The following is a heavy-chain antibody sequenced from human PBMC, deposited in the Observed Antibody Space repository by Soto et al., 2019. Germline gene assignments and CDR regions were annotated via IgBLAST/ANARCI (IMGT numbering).Heavy chain of an antibody. Sequence: ASVKVSCKASGYTFTSYDINWVRQATGQGLEWMGWMNPNSGNTGYAQKFQGRLTITRDTSKNQVVLTMTNMDPVDTATYYCAHRRSSNWYFDYWGQGTLVTVSS. CDR1: GYTFTSYD. J-gene: IGHJ4*02. V-gene: IGHV1-8*01. CDR2: MNPNSGNT. D-gene: IGHD6-13*01. CDR3: AHRRSSNWYFDY.